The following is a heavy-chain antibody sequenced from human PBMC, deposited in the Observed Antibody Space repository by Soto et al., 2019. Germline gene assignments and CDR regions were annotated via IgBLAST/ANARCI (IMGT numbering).Heavy chain of an antibody. CDR2: IIPILGIA. CDR3: ASRYDSSDY. CDR1: GGTFSSYT. J-gene: IGHJ4*02. V-gene: IGHV1-69*02. Sequence: QVQLVQSGAEVKKPGSSVKVSCKASGGTFSSYTISWVRQAPGQGLEWMGRIIPILGIANYAQKFQGRVTITADKSTSTASMALSSLRFEDTAVYYCASRYDSSDYWGQGTLVTVSS. D-gene: IGHD3-22*01.